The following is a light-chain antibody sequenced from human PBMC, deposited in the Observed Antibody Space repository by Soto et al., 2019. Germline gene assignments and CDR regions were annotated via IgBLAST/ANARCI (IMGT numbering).Light chain of an antibody. V-gene: IGKV3-20*01. CDR1: QSVSSSY. CDR3: QQYGRSPWT. Sequence: EIVLTQSPGTLSLSPGERVTLSCRASQSVSSSYLAWYQQKTGQAPRLLFYGASSRATGIPDRFSGSGSGTDFILTISRLEPDDFAVYYCQQYGRSPWTFGQGTKVAIK. CDR2: GAS. J-gene: IGKJ1*01.